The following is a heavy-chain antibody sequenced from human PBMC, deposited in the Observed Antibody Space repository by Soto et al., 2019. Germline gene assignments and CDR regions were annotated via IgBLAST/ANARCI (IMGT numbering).Heavy chain of an antibody. J-gene: IGHJ6*02. V-gene: IGHV3-23*01. CDR3: AVQLGQNFYWLDL. D-gene: IGHD2-8*02. CDR2: ITGSGGSE. Sequence: GGSLRLSCAASGFNFSNFVMSWVRQVPGKGLEWVSAITGSGGSEYYADSVKGRFTISRDNSKSTVFLEMSSLGAADTAVYYCAVQLGQNFYWLDLWGQGPTVTVSS. CDR1: GFNFSNFV.